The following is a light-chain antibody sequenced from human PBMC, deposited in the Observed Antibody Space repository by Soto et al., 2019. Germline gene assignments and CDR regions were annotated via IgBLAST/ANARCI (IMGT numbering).Light chain of an antibody. V-gene: IGKV3-20*01. CDR1: QSVSSSY. Sequence: ELVLTQSPGTLSLSPGERATLSCRASQSVSSSYLAWYQQKPGQAPRLLIYGASSRATGIPDRFSGSGSGTDFSLTISRLEPEDFALYYCQQSGRSPWTFGQGTKVEIK. J-gene: IGKJ1*01. CDR3: QQSGRSPWT. CDR2: GAS.